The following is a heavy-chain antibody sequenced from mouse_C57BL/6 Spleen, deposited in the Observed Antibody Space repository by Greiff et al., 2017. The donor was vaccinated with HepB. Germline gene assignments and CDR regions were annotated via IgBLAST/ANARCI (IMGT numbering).Heavy chain of an antibody. CDR1: GYAFSSYW. CDR3: ARGIYYAMDY. V-gene: IGHV1-80*01. CDR2: IYPGDGDT. Sequence: QVQLKESGAELVKPGASVKISCKASGYAFSSYWMNWVKQRPGKGLEWIGQIYPGDGDTNYNGKFQGKATLTADKSSSTADMQLSSLTSEDSAVYFCARGIYYAMDYWGQGTSVTVSS. J-gene: IGHJ4*01.